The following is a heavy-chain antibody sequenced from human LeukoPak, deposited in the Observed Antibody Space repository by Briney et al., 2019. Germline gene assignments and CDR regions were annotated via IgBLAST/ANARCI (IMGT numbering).Heavy chain of an antibody. J-gene: IGHJ4*02. D-gene: IGHD2-15*01. Sequence: SGGSLRLSCIASGFTFSNYWISWVRQAPGKGLEWVANIKQDGSDKNYIDSVKGRFSISRDNAKSSLNLQMHNLRAEDTAVYYCATTQTFDYWGQGTLVTVSS. CDR2: IKQDGSDK. CDR1: GFTFSNYW. V-gene: IGHV3-7*03. CDR3: ATTQTFDY.